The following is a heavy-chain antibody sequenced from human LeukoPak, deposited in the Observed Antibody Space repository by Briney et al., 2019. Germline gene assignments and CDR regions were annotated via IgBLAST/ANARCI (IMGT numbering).Heavy chain of an antibody. J-gene: IGHJ6*04. V-gene: IGHV3-30*02. CDR1: GFTFSSYG. D-gene: IGHD2-21*02. Sequence: GGSLRLSCAASGFTFSSYGMHWVRQAPGRGLEWVAFIRYDGSNKYDADSVKGRFTFSRDNSKNTLYLQMNSLRAEDTAVYYCAKDAGVTTFLDVWGKGTTVTVSS. CDR3: AKDAGVTTFLDV. CDR2: IRYDGSNK.